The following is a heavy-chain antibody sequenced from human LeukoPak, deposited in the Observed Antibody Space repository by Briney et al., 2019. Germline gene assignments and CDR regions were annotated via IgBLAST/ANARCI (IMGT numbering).Heavy chain of an antibody. CDR1: GGSISSYY. J-gene: IGHJ4*02. CDR2: IYYSGST. V-gene: IGHV4-59*01. CDR3: AKEKIIRPSRFDC. D-gene: IGHD2/OR15-2a*01. Sequence: SETLSLTCTVSGGSISSYYWSWIRQPPGKGLEWIGYIYYSGSTNYNPSLKSRVTISVDTSKNQFSLKLSSVTAADTAVYYCAKEKIIRPSRFDCWGQGTLVTVSS.